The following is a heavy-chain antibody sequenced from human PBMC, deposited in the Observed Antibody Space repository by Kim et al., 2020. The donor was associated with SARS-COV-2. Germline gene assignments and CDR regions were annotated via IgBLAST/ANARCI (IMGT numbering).Heavy chain of an antibody. CDR3: AIVGYSYGSYYYGVDV. D-gene: IGHD5-18*01. J-gene: IGHJ6*02. V-gene: IGHV1-46*01. CDR1: GYTFTSYY. Sequence: ASVKVSCKAFGYTFTSYYMHWVRQAPGQGLDCMGIINPSGGSTSYVQKFQGRVTITRDTSTSTVYMELSSLRSEDTAVYYCAIVGYSYGSYYYGVDVWGHGTTVTVS. CDR2: INPSGGST.